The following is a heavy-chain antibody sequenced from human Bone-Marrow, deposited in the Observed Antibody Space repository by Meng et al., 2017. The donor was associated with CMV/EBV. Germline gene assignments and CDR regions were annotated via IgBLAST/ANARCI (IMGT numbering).Heavy chain of an antibody. CDR2: INPSAGST. Sequence: ASVKVSCKASGYIFTTYYMHWVRQAPGQGLEWMGIINPSAGSTRYAPNFQGRVSMTSDTSTSTAYLELSSLISEDTAVYYCARPRYCSGTSCEDTFDIWGQGTMVAASS. CDR3: ARPRYCSGTSCEDTFDI. J-gene: IGHJ3*02. CDR1: GYIFTTYY. V-gene: IGHV1-46*01. D-gene: IGHD2-2*01.